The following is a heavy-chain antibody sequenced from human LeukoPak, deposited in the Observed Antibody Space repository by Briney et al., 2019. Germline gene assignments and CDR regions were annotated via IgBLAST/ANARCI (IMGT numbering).Heavy chain of an antibody. D-gene: IGHD6-19*01. CDR1: GYTFTGYY. CDR2: INPNSGGT. J-gene: IGHJ4*02. Sequence: ASVKVPCKASGYTFTGYYMHWVRQAPGQGLEWMGWINPNSGGTNYAQKFQGWVTMTRDTSISTAYMELSRLRSDDTAVYYCARGPLSGWYGHEFIGLDYWGQGTLVTVSS. V-gene: IGHV1-2*04. CDR3: ARGPLSGWYGHEFIGLDY.